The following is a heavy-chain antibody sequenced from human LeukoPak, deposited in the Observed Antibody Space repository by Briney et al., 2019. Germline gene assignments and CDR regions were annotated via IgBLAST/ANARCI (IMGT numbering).Heavy chain of an antibody. CDR3: ARVSYDFWSGYLAGVDYYFDY. CDR1: GGSVSSGTYY. J-gene: IGHJ4*02. CDR2: IYYSGST. D-gene: IGHD3-3*01. Sequence: ASETLSLTCTVSGGSVSSGTYYWSWIRQPPGKGLEWIGYIYYSGSTNYNPSLKSRVTISVDTSKNQFSLKLSSVTAADTAVYYCARVSYDFWSGYLAGVDYYFDYWGQGTLVTVSS. V-gene: IGHV4-61*01.